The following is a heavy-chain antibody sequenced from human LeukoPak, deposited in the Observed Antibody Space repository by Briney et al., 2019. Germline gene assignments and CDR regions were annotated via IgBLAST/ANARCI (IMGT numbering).Heavy chain of an antibody. J-gene: IGHJ6*03. V-gene: IGHV4-39*07. Sequence: SETLSLTCTVSGGSISSSSYYWGWIRQPPGKGLEWIGSIYYSGSTYYNPSLKSRVTISVDTSKNQFSLKLSSVTAADTAVYYCARVTEQLVPLFYYYDYMDVWGKGTTVTVSS. CDR2: IYYSGST. CDR3: ARVTEQLVPLFYYYDYMDV. CDR1: GGSISSSSYY. D-gene: IGHD6-6*01.